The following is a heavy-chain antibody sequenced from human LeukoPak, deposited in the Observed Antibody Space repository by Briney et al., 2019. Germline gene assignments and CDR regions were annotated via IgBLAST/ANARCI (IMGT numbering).Heavy chain of an antibody. D-gene: IGHD3-22*01. CDR1: GVTFSSYC. Sequence: GGSLRLSCAASGVTFSSYCMHWVRQAPRKGLVWVSRINSDGSSTSYADSVKGRFTISRDNAKNTLYLQMNSLSAEDAAVYYCAREEKVVITPRYYGMDVWGQGTTVTVS. CDR2: INSDGSST. CDR3: AREEKVVITPRYYGMDV. J-gene: IGHJ6*02. V-gene: IGHV3-74*01.